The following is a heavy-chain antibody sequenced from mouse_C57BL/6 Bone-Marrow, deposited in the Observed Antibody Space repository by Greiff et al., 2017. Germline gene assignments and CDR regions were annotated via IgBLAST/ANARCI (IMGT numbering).Heavy chain of an antibody. Sequence: QVQLQQPGAELVRPGTSVKLSCKASGYTFTSYWMHWVKQRPGQGLEWIGVIDPSDSYTNYNQKFKGKATLIVDTSSSTAYMQLSSLTSEDSAVYYCAREYDYGFAYWGQGTLVTVSA. CDR1: GYTFTSYW. V-gene: IGHV1-59*01. J-gene: IGHJ3*01. CDR2: IDPSDSYT. CDR3: AREYDYGFAY. D-gene: IGHD2-4*01.